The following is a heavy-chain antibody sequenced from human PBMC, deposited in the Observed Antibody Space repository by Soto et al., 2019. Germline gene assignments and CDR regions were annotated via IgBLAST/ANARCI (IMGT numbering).Heavy chain of an antibody. D-gene: IGHD3-10*01. V-gene: IGHV3-23*01. CDR1: GFTFSSYA. CDR3: AKDPNVLLWFGEFGPYYFDY. CDR2: ISGSGGST. J-gene: IGHJ4*02. Sequence: GGSLRLSCAASGFTFSSYAMSWVRQAPGKGLEWVSAISGSGGSTYYADSVKGRFTISRDNSKNTLYLQMNSPRAEDTAVYYCAKDPNVLLWFGEFGPYYFDYWGQGTLVTVSS.